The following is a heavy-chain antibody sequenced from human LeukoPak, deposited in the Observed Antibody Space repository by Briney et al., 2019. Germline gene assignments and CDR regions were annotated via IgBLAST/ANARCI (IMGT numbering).Heavy chain of an antibody. CDR3: AREVYYDSKEGYKHYYYYMDV. J-gene: IGHJ6*03. CDR2: IIPIFGPA. Sequence: SVKVSCKASGGTLNSYDISWVRQAPGQGLEWMGRIIPIFGPANYAQKFQGRVTITTDESTSTVYMELSSLRSEDTAVYYCAREVYYDSKEGYKHYYYYMDVWGKGTTVTVSS. D-gene: IGHD3-22*01. CDR1: GGTLNSYD. V-gene: IGHV1-69*05.